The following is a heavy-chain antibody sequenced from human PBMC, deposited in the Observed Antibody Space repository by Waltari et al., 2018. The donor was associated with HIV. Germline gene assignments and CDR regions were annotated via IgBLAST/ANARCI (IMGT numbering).Heavy chain of an antibody. CDR1: GGSISSGSYY. CDR3: ARDVGVQGWLNDIWNFDV. D-gene: IGHD5-18*01. V-gene: IGHV4-61*02. Sequence: QVQLQESGPRLVKPSQTLSLTCTVSGGSISSGSYYWSWIRQPAGKGLEWIGRIYTSGTTTYSPSLKRRVTISIDTSKNPFSLNLSSVPAADTAVYYCARDVGVQGWLNDIWNFDVWGRGTLVTVSS. CDR2: IYTSGTT. J-gene: IGHJ2*01.